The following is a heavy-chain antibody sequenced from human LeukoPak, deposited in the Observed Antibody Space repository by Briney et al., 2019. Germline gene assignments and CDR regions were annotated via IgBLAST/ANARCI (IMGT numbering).Heavy chain of an antibody. V-gene: IGHV3-48*02. CDR1: GFTFSSYS. CDR3: ARVGYCSGGSCYSNIYYYYGMDV. J-gene: IGHJ6*02. CDR2: ISSSSSTI. D-gene: IGHD2-15*01. Sequence: GGSLRLYCAASGFTFSSYSMKWVRQAPGKGLEWVSYISSSSSTIYYADSVKGRFTISRDNAKNSLYLQMNSLRDEDTAVYYCARVGYCSGGSCYSNIYYYYGMDVWGQGTTVTVSS.